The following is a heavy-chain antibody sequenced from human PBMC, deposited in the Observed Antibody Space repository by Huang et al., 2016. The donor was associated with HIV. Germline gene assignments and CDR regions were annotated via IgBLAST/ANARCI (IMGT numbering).Heavy chain of an antibody. CDR1: GGSINSISYY. D-gene: IGHD2-8*01. J-gene: IGHJ4*02. CDR2: SYYGGTT. CDR3: ARRRVEENGWDPPPSFDS. Sequence: QLLLQESGPRLVRPSETLSLTCSVSGGSINSISYYWGWIRQPPGKGLAWIASSYYGGTTYYSPSLRGRVAISAYTSKNEFSLTLHSVTAADTAVYYCARRRVEENGWDPPPSFDSWGQG. V-gene: IGHV4-39*01.